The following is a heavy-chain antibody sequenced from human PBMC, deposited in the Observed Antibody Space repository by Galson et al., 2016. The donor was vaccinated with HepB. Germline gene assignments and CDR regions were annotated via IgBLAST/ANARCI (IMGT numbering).Heavy chain of an antibody. CDR3: AREAAVAAFAVLWG. V-gene: IGHV3-33*01. J-gene: IGHJ4*02. CDR2: IWSDGSNK. Sequence: SLRLSCAASGFTFSSHGMHWVRQTPGKGLEWVALIWSDGSNKYYADSVKGRFTISRDNSKNTLYLQMNSLTADDTADYSCAREAAVAAFAVLWGWGQGTLVTVSS. D-gene: IGHD6-19*01. CDR1: GFTFSSHG.